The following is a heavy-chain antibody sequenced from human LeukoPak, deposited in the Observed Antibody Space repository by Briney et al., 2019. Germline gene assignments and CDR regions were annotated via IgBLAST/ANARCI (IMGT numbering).Heavy chain of an antibody. CDR2: IYHSGST. V-gene: IGHV4-38-2*02. CDR1: GYSISSGYY. J-gene: IGHJ4*02. CDR3: ARVGVGAYSNVYGNEDY. D-gene: IGHD4-11*01. Sequence: PSETLSLTCTVSGYSISSGYYWGWIRQPPGKRLEWIGSIYHSGSTYYNPSLKSRVTISVDTSKNQFSLKLSSVTAADTAVYYCARVGVGAYSNVYGNEDYWGQGTLVTVSS.